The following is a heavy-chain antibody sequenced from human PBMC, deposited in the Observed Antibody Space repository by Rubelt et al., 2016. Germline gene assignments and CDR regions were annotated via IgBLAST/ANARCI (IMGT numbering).Heavy chain of an antibody. J-gene: IGHJ6*02. CDR2: LNPKSGGT. Sequence: QVQLVQSGAEVKKPGASVKVSCKASGYTFSAYYMHWVRQAPGQGLEWMGWLNPKSGGTNFAQKYQSWVTVTRDTSISTAYMELSRLRSEDTAVYYCARDLGTSFNGLDIWGQGTTVTVSS. D-gene: IGHD3-10*01. V-gene: IGHV1-2*04. CDR3: ARDLGTSFNGLDI. CDR1: GYTFSAYY.